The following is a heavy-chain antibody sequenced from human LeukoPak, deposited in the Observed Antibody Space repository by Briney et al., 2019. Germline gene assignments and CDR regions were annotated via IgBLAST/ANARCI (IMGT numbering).Heavy chain of an antibody. J-gene: IGHJ4*02. CDR1: GGPISNYY. CDR3: ARHVRSGYNLLDY. CDR2: NHFSGSS. Sequence: SETLSLTCTVSGGPISNYYWSWIRQPPGKALEWIGYNHFSGSSNQNPSLKSRVTMSVDTSKNQFSLKLSSVTAADTAVYYCARHVRSGYNLLDYWGQGTLVTVSS. D-gene: IGHD5-24*01. V-gene: IGHV4-59*08.